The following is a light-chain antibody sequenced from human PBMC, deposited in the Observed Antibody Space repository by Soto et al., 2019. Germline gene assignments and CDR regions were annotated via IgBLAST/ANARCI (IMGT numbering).Light chain of an antibody. Sequence: EIVLTQSPGTLSLSPGERATLSCRASQSVSGRYLAWYQQKRGQAPRLLIYDASNRATGIPDRFSGSGSGTDFTLTISGLEAEDFAVYYCQQYGTSPWTFGQGTPLEIK. V-gene: IGKV3-20*01. CDR2: DAS. CDR1: QSVSGRY. J-gene: IGKJ1*01. CDR3: QQYGTSPWT.